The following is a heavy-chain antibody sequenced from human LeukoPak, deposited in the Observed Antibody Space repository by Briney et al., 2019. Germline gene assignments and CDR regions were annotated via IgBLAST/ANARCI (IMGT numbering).Heavy chain of an antibody. CDR2: ISSSGSTI. CDR1: GFTFSDYY. CDR3: ARGYDILTGYSPPRQDYYMDV. D-gene: IGHD3-9*01. V-gene: IGHV3-11*01. Sequence: GGSLRLSCAASGFTFSDYYMSWIRQAPGKGLEWVSYISSSGSTIYYADSVKGRFTISRDNAKNSLYLQMNSLRAEDTAVYYCARGYDILTGYSPPRQDYYMDVWGKGTTVTISS. J-gene: IGHJ6*03.